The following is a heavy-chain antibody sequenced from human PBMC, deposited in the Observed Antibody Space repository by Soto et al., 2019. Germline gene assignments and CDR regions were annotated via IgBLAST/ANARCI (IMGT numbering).Heavy chain of an antibody. CDR2: ISSSSSYI. V-gene: IGHV3-21*01. Sequence: GGSLRLSCAASGFTFSSYSMNWVRQAPGKGLEWVSSISSSSSYIYYADSVKGRFTISRDNAKNSLYLQMNSLRAEDTAVYYCARVSYSDFWSGPTWFDPWGQGTLVTVSS. CDR1: GFTFSSYS. CDR3: ARVSYSDFWSGPTWFDP. D-gene: IGHD3-3*01. J-gene: IGHJ5*02.